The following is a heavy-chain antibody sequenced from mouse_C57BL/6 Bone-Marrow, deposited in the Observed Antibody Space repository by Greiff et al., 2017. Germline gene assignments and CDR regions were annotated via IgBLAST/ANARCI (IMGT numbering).Heavy chain of an antibody. Sequence: VQLQQSGPELVKPGASVKISCKASGYTFTDYYMNWVQQSPGKSLEWIGEINPKNGGTNYNQKFKGKATLTIDNSSSTAYMELRSLTSEDSAVYYCARGDGDFYIDYWGQGTTLTVSS. CDR3: ARGDGDFYIDY. J-gene: IGHJ2*01. CDR1: GYTFTDYY. CDR2: INPKNGGT. D-gene: IGHD2-13*01. V-gene: IGHV1-26*01.